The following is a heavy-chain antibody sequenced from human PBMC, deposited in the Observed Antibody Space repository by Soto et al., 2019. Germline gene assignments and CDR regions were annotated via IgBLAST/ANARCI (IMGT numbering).Heavy chain of an antibody. CDR3: AKDQDWNDGRDYYYGMDV. V-gene: IGHV3-23*01. CDR2: ISGSGGST. J-gene: IGHJ6*02. CDR1: GFTFSSYA. D-gene: IGHD1-1*01. Sequence: GGSLRLSCAASGFTFSSYAMSWVRQAPGKGLEWVSAISGSGGSTYYADSVKGRFIISRDNSKNTLYLQMNSLRAEDTAVYYCAKDQDWNDGRDYYYGMDVWGQGTTVTV.